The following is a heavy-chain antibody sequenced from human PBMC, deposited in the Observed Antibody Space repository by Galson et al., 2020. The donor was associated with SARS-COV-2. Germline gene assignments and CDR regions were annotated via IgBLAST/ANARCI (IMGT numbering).Heavy chain of an antibody. D-gene: IGHD3-22*01. CDR1: GGTFSSYA. J-gene: IGHJ6*02. CDR2: IIPILGIA. CDR3: ASLLYYYDSSGYPTTGYYGMDV. V-gene: IGHV1-69*04. Sequence: SVKVSCKASGGTFSSYAISWVRQAPGQGLAWMGRIIPILGIANYAQKLQGRVTITADKSTSTAYMELSSLRSEDTAVYYCASLLYYYDSSGYPTTGYYGMDVWGQGTTVAVSS.